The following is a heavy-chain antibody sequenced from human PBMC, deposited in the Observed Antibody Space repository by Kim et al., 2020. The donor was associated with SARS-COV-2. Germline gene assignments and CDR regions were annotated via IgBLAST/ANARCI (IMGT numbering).Heavy chain of an antibody. J-gene: IGHJ4*02. V-gene: IGHV3-43*01. Sequence: VKGRFTISRDNSKNSLYLQMNSLRTEDTALYYCAKDSAPYCSSTSCPPGYWGQGTLVTVSS. D-gene: IGHD2-2*01. CDR3: AKDSAPYCSSTSCPPGY.